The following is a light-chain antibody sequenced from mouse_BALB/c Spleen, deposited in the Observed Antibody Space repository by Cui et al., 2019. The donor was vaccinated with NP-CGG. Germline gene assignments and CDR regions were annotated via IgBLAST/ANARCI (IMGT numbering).Light chain of an antibody. CDR3: ALWYSNHWV. Sequence: QAVVTQDSALTTSPGETVTLTCRSSTGPVITSNYANWVQEKPDHLFTGLIGGTNNRAPGVPARFSGSLIGDKAALTITGAQTEDEAIYFCALWYSNHWVFGGGTKLTVL. J-gene: IGLJ1*01. CDR1: TGPVITSNY. V-gene: IGLV1*01. CDR2: GTN.